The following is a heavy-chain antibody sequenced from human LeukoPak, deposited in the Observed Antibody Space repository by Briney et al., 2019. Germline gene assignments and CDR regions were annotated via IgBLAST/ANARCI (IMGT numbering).Heavy chain of an antibody. CDR2: IYYSGTT. V-gene: IGHV4-39*01. CDR1: GGSISSSNYY. Sequence: SETLSLTCTFSGGSISSSNYYWAWIRQPPGKGLEWIGSIYYSGTTYYNPSLKSRVTISLDTSKNQFSLKLSSVTAADTAVYYCARRLRDGYNPTLCWYFDLWGRGTLVTVSS. D-gene: IGHD5-24*01. J-gene: IGHJ2*01. CDR3: ARRLRDGYNPTLCWYFDL.